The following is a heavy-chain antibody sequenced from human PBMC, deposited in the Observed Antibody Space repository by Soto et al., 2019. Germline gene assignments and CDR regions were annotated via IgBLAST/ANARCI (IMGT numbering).Heavy chain of an antibody. V-gene: IGHV3-23*01. D-gene: IGHD2-2*01. Sequence: DVQLLESGGGMVQPGGSLRLTCVASRFTFTSYAKRWVRQAPGKELEWISAISVSGDSTYYADSVKGRFAISRDNSKNMLSLQMNSLRAEDTALYYCAKGSSTYRPYYFDYWGQGIVVTVSS. CDR2: ISVSGDST. CDR1: RFTFTSYA. CDR3: AKGSSTYRPYYFDY. J-gene: IGHJ4*02.